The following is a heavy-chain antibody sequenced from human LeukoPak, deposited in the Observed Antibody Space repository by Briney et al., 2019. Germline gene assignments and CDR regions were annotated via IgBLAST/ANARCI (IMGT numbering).Heavy chain of an antibody. V-gene: IGHV3-7*01. Sequence: GGSLRLSCAASGFTFSSYWMSWVRQAPGKGLEWVANIKQDASEKYYVDSVKGRFTISRDNAKNSLYLQMNRLRAEDTAVYYCARGRRNRGDYFDYWGQGTLVTVSS. CDR1: GFTFSSYW. CDR3: ARGRRNRGDYFDY. D-gene: IGHD1-14*01. CDR2: IKQDASEK. J-gene: IGHJ4*02.